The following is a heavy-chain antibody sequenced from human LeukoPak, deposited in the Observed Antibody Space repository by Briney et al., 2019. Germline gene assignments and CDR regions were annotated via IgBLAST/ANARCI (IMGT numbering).Heavy chain of an antibody. Sequence: GGSLRLSCAASGFTFSSYGMNWVRQASGKGLEWVSGISASGGRTFYADSVKGRFTISRDNAKNTLYLQMNSLRAEDTAVYYCARVIVGVHDAFDIWGQGTMVTVSS. CDR2: ISASGGRT. CDR1: GFTFSSYG. D-gene: IGHD1-26*01. V-gene: IGHV3-23*01. J-gene: IGHJ3*02. CDR3: ARVIVGVHDAFDI.